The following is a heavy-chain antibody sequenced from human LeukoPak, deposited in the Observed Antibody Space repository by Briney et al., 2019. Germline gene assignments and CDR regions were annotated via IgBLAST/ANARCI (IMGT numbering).Heavy chain of an antibody. J-gene: IGHJ4*02. CDR2: IRYDGNIQ. V-gene: IGHV3-30*02. CDR3: AKDKLAKLPPDN. D-gene: IGHD6-13*01. CDR1: GFTFSSYG. Sequence: PGGSLRLSCAASGFTFSSYGMHWVRQAPGKGLEWMAFIRYDGNIQYYADSVKGRFTISRDNSKNTLYLQMQSLRAEDTAVYYRAKDKLAKLPPDNWGQGTLVSVSS.